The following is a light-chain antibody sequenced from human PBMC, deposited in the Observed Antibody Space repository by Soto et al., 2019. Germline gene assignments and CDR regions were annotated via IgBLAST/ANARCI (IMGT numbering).Light chain of an antibody. CDR2: EGS. CDR1: SSDVGSSNL. Sequence: QSALTQPASVSGSPGQSITISCTGTSSDVGSSNLVSWYQQHPGKAPKLIIYEGSRRPSGVSGRFSGSKSGNTASLTISGLQAEDEAEYYCCSFAGSSTFYVFGTGTKLTVL. V-gene: IGLV2-23*01. CDR3: CSFAGSSTFYV. J-gene: IGLJ1*01.